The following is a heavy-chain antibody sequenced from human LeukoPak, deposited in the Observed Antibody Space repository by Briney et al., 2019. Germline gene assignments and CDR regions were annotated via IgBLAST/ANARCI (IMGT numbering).Heavy chain of an antibody. J-gene: IGHJ6*02. CDR1: GGSVSSGGYS. CDR3: ARADREYYGMDV. Sequence: TTSETLSLTCTVSGGSVSSGGYSWSWIRQPPGKGLEWIGYIYHSGSTYYNPSLKSRVTISVDRSKSQFSLKLSSVTAADTAVYYCARADREYYGMDVWGQGTTATVSS. CDR2: IYHSGST. V-gene: IGHV4-30-2*01.